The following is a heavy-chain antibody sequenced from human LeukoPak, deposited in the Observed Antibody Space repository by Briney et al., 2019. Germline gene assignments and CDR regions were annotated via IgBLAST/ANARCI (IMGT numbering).Heavy chain of an antibody. CDR1: GGSISSSSYY. CDR2: IYYSGST. V-gene: IGHV4-39*01. Sequence: SETLSLTCTVSGGSISSSSYYWGWIRQPPGKGLEWIGSIYYSGSTYYNPSLKSRVTISVDTSKNQFSLKLSSVTAADTAVYYCARPHGDSSGYFDYWGQGTLVTVSS. J-gene: IGHJ4*02. D-gene: IGHD3-22*01. CDR3: ARPHGDSSGYFDY.